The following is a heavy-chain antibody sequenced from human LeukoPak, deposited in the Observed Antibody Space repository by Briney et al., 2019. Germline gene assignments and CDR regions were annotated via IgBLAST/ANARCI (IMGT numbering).Heavy chain of an antibody. CDR1: GFTFSSYA. CDR3: ARPLEWELGGPDY. Sequence: GGSLRLSCAVSGFTFSSYAMSWVRQAPGKGLEWVSAISGSGGSTYYADSVKGRFTISRDNSKNTLYLQMNSLRAEDTAVYYCARPLEWELGGPDYWGQGTLVTVSS. J-gene: IGHJ4*02. D-gene: IGHD1-26*01. V-gene: IGHV3-23*01. CDR2: ISGSGGST.